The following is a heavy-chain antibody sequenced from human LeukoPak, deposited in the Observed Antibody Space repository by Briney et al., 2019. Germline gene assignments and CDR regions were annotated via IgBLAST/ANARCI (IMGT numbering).Heavy chain of an antibody. D-gene: IGHD3-9*01. V-gene: IGHV3-23*01. CDR1: GFTSSSDA. J-gene: IGHJ4*02. Sequence: GGSLRLSCAASGFTSSSDALSWVRQAPGKGLEWVSLISASGGRTDYADSVKGRFTISRDNSKNTLYLQMNSLKAEDTAVYYCAKHIRTNVWFFDFWGQGALVTVSS. CDR2: ISASGGRT. CDR3: AKHIRTNVWFFDF.